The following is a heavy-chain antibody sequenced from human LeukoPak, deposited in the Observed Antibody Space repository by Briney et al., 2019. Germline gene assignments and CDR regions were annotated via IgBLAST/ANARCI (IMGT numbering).Heavy chain of an antibody. V-gene: IGHV4-59*01. CDR1: GGSISSYY. CDR3: AREYRDDSSGYYNFDY. Sequence: SETLSLTCTVSGGSISSYYWSWIRRPPGKGLEWIGYIYYSGSTNYNPSLKSRVTISVDTSKNQFSLKLSSVTAADTAVYYCAREYRDDSSGYYNFDYWGQGTLVTVSS. CDR2: IYYSGST. J-gene: IGHJ4*02. D-gene: IGHD3-22*01.